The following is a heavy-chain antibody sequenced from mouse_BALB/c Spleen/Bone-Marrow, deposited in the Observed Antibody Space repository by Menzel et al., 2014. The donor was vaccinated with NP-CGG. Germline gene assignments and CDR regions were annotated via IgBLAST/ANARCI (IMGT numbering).Heavy chain of an antibody. CDR1: GFTFSAYS. Sequence: EVKLVESGGGLVKPGGSLKLSCAASGFTFSAYSMSWVRQTPEKRLEWVATISSGGHDTYYSESVKGRFTISRDNVKNTLYLQMDSLRSVDSAVYYCSKDGGYDYSYYLDYWGQGTTLTVSS. V-gene: IGHV5-6-4*01. CDR3: SKDGGYDYSYYLDY. CDR2: ISSGGHDT. D-gene: IGHD2-4*01. J-gene: IGHJ2*01.